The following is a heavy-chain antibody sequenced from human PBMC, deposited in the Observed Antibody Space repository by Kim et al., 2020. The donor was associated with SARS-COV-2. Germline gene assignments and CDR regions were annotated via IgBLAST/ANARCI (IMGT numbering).Heavy chain of an antibody. CDR3: ARDGQFLEWLSPWYYYYYIDV. CDR1: GFTFSSYS. CDR2: ISSSSYI. Sequence: GGSLRLSCAASGFTFSSYSMNWVRQAPGKGLEWVSSISSSSYIYYADSVKGRFTISRDNAKNSLYLQMNSLRAEDTAVYYCARDGQFLEWLSPWYYYYYIDVWGKVTTVTVSS. J-gene: IGHJ6*03. V-gene: IGHV3-21*01. D-gene: IGHD3-3*01.